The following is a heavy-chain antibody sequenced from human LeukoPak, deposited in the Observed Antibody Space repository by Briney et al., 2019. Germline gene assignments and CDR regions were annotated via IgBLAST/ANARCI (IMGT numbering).Heavy chain of an antibody. V-gene: IGHV3-7*01. CDR2: IKQDGSEK. J-gene: IGHJ5*02. Sequence: GGSLRLSWEASGFTFSSYWMSWVRQAPGKGLEWVANIKQDGSEKYYVDSVKGRFTISSDNAKNSLYLQMNSLRAEATAVYYCARDRVAGATQTWFDPWGQGTLVTVSS. D-gene: IGHD1-26*01. CDR1: GFTFSSYW. CDR3: ARDRVAGATQTWFDP.